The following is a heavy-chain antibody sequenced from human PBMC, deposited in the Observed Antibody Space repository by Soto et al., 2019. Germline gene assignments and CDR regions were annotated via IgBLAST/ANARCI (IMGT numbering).Heavy chain of an antibody. Sequence: GGSLRLSCAASGFTFSSYGMHWVRQAPGKGLEWVAVISYDGSNKYYADSVKGRFTISRDNSKNTLYLQMNSLRAEDTAVYYCAKDHSSSSHDGMDVWGQGTTVTVSS. CDR2: ISYDGSNK. CDR1: GFTFSSYG. D-gene: IGHD6-6*01. J-gene: IGHJ6*02. V-gene: IGHV3-30*18. CDR3: AKDHSSSSHDGMDV.